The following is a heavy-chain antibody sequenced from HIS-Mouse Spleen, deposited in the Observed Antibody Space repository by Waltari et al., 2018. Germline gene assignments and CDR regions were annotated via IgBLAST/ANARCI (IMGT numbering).Heavy chain of an antibody. Sequence: QVQLVESGGGVVQPGRSLRLSCAASGFTFSSYGMHWVRQAPGKGLEWGAGITYDGSNKYYADSVKGRFTISRDNSKNTLYLQMNSLRAEDTAVYYCAKEYSSSHNWFDPWGQGTLVTVSS. J-gene: IGHJ5*02. CDR3: AKEYSSSHNWFDP. V-gene: IGHV3-30*18. CDR1: GFTFSSYG. D-gene: IGHD6-13*01. CDR2: ITYDGSNK.